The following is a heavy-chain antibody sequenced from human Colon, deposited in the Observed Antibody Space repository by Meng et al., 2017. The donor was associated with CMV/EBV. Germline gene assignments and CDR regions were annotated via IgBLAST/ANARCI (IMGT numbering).Heavy chain of an antibody. V-gene: IGHV3-21*01. CDR2: ISSGSSYI. Sequence: GESLKISCAASRFSFSSYAMAWVRQAPGKGLEWVSSISSGSSYIYYADSVKGRFTISRDNANNSLYLQMNSLRAEDTAVYYCARAPSSVVHWFDPWGQGTLVTVSS. J-gene: IGHJ5*02. CDR1: RFSFSSYA. D-gene: IGHD6-6*01. CDR3: ARAPSSVVHWFDP.